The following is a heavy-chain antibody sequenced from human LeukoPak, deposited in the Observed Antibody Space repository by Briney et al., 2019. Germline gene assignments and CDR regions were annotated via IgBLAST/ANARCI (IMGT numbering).Heavy chain of an antibody. D-gene: IGHD5-12*01. J-gene: IGHJ5*02. Sequence: GRSLRLSCAASGFTFSTYAMHWVRQAPGKGLEWVAVIPYDGSNKYYADSVKGRFTISRDNAKNSLYLQMNSLRAEDTAVYYCARSRYSGYPMGGFDPWGQGTLVTVSS. CDR3: ARSRYSGYPMGGFDP. V-gene: IGHV3-30*04. CDR1: GFTFSTYA. CDR2: IPYDGSNK.